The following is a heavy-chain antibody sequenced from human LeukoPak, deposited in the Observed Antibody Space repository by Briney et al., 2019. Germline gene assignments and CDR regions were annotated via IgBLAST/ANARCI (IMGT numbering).Heavy chain of an antibody. D-gene: IGHD2-2*01. CDR2: MNPNSGNT. Sequence: ASVKVSCKASGYTFTGYDINWVRQATGQGLEWMGWMNPNSGNTGYAQKFQGRVTMTRNTSISTAYMELSSLRSEDTAVYYCARDIVVVPAEGGWFDPWGQGTLVTVSS. J-gene: IGHJ5*02. CDR1: GYTFTGYD. CDR3: ARDIVVVPAEGGWFDP. V-gene: IGHV1-8*01.